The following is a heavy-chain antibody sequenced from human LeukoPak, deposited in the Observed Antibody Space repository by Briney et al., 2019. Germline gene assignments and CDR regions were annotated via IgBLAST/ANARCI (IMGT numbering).Heavy chain of an antibody. D-gene: IGHD5-18*01. J-gene: IGHJ4*02. CDR3: ARAPWGTGYTGDY. CDR2: ISSSGSTI. Sequence: HAGGSLRLSCAASGFTFSSCEMSWVRQAPGKGLEWVSYISSSGSTIYYADSVKGRFTISRDNAKNSLCLQMNSLRAEDTAVYYCARAPWGTGYTGDYWGQGTLVTVSS. CDR1: GFTFSSCE. V-gene: IGHV3-48*03.